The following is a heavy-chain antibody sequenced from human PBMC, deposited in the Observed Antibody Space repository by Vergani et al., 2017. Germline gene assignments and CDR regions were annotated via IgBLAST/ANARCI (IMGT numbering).Heavy chain of an antibody. J-gene: IGHJ5*02. V-gene: IGHV3-30*02. D-gene: IGHD3-9*01. CDR2: IRYDGSNK. CDR3: AKGSQGGGIVTGYYNWFDP. Sequence: QVQLVESGGGVVQPGGSLRLSCAASGFTFSSYGMHWVRQAPGKGLEWVAFIRYDGSNKYYADSVKGRFTISRDNYKNTLYLQMNSLRAEDTAVYYCAKGSQGGGIVTGYYNWFDPWGQGTLVTVSS. CDR1: GFTFSSYG.